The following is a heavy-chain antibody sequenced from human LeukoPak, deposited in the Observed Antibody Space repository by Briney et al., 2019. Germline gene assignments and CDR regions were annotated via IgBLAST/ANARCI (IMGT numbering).Heavy chain of an antibody. D-gene: IGHD2-8*01. CDR3: ARGGLNGSRILYFGPRGWFDP. Sequence: PSETLSLTCAVYGGSFSGYYWSWIRQPPGKGLEWIGEINHSGSTNYNPSLKSRVTISVDTSKNQFSLKLSSVTAADTAVYYCARGGLNGSRILYFGPRGWFDPWGQGTLVTVSS. J-gene: IGHJ5*02. CDR1: GGSFSGYY. CDR2: INHSGST. V-gene: IGHV4-34*01.